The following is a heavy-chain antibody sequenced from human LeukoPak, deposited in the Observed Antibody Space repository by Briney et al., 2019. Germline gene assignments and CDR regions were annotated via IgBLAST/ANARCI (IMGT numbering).Heavy chain of an antibody. CDR2: INPNSGGT. D-gene: IGHD3-10*01. CDR1: GYTFTGYY. V-gene: IGHV1-2*02. CDR3: AAPLYGSGSWTWFDP. Sequence: GASVKDSCKASGYTFTGYYMHWVRQAPGQGLEWMGWINPNSGGTNYAQKFQGRVTMTRDTSISTAYMELSRLRSDDTAVYYCAAPLYGSGSWTWFDPWGQGTLVTVSS. J-gene: IGHJ5*02.